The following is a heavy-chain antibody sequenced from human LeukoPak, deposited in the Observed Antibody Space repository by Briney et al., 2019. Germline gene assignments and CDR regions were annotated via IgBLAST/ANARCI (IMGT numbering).Heavy chain of an antibody. CDR3: VRGAVTSGGAFDI. CDR1: GGSVSSYY. J-gene: IGHJ3*02. V-gene: IGHV4-59*02. D-gene: IGHD2-21*02. Sequence: SETLSLTCTVSGGSVSSYYWSWIRQPPGKGLEWIGYIYYSGTTSTNYNPSLKSRVTISIDTSKNQFSLNLDSLSAADTAVYYCVRGAVTSGGAFDIWGQGTMVTVSS. CDR2: IYYSGTTST.